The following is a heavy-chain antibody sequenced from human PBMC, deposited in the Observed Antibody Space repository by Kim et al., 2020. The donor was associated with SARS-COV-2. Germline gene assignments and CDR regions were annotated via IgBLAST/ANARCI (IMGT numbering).Heavy chain of an antibody. CDR3: AREEGDLLSDY. J-gene: IGHJ4*02. D-gene: IGHD2-15*01. CDR2: ISYDGSNK. Sequence: GGSLRLSCAASGFTFSSYGMHWVRQAPGKGLEWVAVISYDGSNKYYADSVKGRFTISRDNSKNTLYLQMNSLRAEDTAVYYCAREEGDLLSDYWGQGTLVTVSS. V-gene: IGHV3-33*05. CDR1: GFTFSSYG.